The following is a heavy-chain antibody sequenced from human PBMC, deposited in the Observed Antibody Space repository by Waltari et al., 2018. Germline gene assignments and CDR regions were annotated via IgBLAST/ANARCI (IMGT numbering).Heavy chain of an antibody. CDR3: ARGLYSSGWYLNY. D-gene: IGHD6-19*01. V-gene: IGHV3-7*01. CDR1: GLPFSSYW. Sequence: EVQLVESGGGLVQPGGSLRLSCSASGLPFSSYWMSWVRKAPGKGLEWVANIKQDGSEKYYVDSVKGRFTISRDNAKNSLYLQMNSLRAEDTAVYYCARGLYSSGWYLNYWGQGTLVTVSS. J-gene: IGHJ4*02. CDR2: IKQDGSEK.